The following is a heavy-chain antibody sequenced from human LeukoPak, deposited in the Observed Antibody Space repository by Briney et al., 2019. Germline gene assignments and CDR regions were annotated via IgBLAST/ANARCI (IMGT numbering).Heavy chain of an antibody. J-gene: IGHJ4*02. CDR2: ISTNTGNP. V-gene: IGHV7-4-1*02. D-gene: IGHD5-12*01. Sequence: ASVKISCKASGYSFTSYVLNWVRQAPGQGLEWMGWISTNTGNPTYAQGFTGRFVFSLDPSISTTYLQINSLKAEDTAVYYCARGGSRYSTSGTVDYWGQGTLVSVSS. CDR1: GYSFTSYV. CDR3: ARGGSRYSTSGTVDY.